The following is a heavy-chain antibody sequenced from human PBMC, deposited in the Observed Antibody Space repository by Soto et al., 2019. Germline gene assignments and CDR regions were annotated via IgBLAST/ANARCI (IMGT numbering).Heavy chain of an antibody. J-gene: IGHJ5*02. CDR1: GFTFSRYW. CDR3: ARDYGSGWYAGWFDP. V-gene: IGHV3-74*01. Sequence: SLRLSCEAFGFTFSRYWMHWVRQAPGKGRVWVSRINGDGSSTTYADSVKGRFTISRDNAKNTLYLQMNSLRAEDTAVYYCARDYGSGWYAGWFDPWGQGTLVTVSA. D-gene: IGHD6-19*01. CDR2: INGDGSST.